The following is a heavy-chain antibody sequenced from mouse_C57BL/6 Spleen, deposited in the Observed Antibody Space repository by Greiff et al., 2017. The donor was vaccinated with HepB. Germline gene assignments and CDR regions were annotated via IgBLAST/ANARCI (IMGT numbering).Heavy chain of an antibody. J-gene: IGHJ2*01. CDR3: ARREDYGSFDY. V-gene: IGHV1-55*01. CDR2: IYPGSGST. Sequence: VQLQQPGAELVKPGASVKMSCKASGYTFTSYWITWVKQRPGQGLEWIGDIYPGSGSTNYNEKFKSKATLTVDKSSSTAYMQLSSLTPEDSAVYNCARREDYGSFDYWGQGTTLTVSS. D-gene: IGHD1-1*01. CDR1: GYTFTSYW.